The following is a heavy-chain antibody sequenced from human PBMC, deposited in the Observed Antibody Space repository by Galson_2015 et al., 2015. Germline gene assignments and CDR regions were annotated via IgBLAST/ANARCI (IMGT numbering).Heavy chain of an antibody. D-gene: IGHD6-13*01. CDR2: INHSGST. Sequence: LSLTCAVYGGSFSGYYWSWIRQPPGKGLEWIGEINHSGSTNYNPSLKSRVTISVDTSKNQFSLKLSSVTAADTAVYYCARGPRIAAAGHAFDIWGQGTMVTVSS. CDR3: ARGPRIAAAGHAFDI. V-gene: IGHV4-34*01. CDR1: GGSFSGYY. J-gene: IGHJ3*02.